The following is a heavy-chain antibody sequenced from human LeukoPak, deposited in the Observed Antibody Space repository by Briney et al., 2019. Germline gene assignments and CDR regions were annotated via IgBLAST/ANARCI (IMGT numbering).Heavy chain of an antibody. J-gene: IGHJ6*03. Sequence: GRSLKLSCAASGFTFSGSAMYWVRQASGKGLEWVGRIRSKANSYVTAYAASVKGRFTISRDDSKNTAYLQMNSLKTEDTAVYYCTRHSPDNIVAAAGHYYYYYYMDVWGKGTTVTISS. V-gene: IGHV3-73*01. D-gene: IGHD6-13*01. CDR3: TRHSPDNIVAAAGHYYYYYYMDV. CDR1: GFTFSGSA. CDR2: IRSKANSYVT.